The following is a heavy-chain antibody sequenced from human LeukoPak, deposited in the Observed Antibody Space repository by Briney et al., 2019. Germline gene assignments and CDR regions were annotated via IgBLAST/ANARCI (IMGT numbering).Heavy chain of an antibody. Sequence: ASVKVSCKASGYTFTGYYMHWVRQAPGQGLEWMGWINPNSGGTNYAQKFQGRVTMTRDTSISTAYMELSRLRSDDTAVYYCARVSVKAVAGTGTPFDYWGQGTLVTVSS. CDR1: GYTFTGYY. CDR3: ARVSVKAVAGTGTPFDY. J-gene: IGHJ4*02. CDR2: INPNSGGT. D-gene: IGHD6-19*01. V-gene: IGHV1-2*02.